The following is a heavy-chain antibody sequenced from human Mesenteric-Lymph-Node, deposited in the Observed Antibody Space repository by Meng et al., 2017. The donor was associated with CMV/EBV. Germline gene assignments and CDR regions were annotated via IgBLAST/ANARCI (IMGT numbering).Heavy chain of an antibody. D-gene: IGHD5-18*01. CDR3: AKDGYSYGYYFDS. Sequence: ETLSLTCAASGFTFNEFAMNWVRQAPGKGLEWVSVISGSGDSTHYADSVKGRLTISRDNSKNILYLQMNSLTAEDTAIYYCAKDGYSYGYYFDSWGQGTLVTVSS. CDR1: GFTFNEFA. V-gene: IGHV3-23*01. J-gene: IGHJ4*02. CDR2: ISGSGDST.